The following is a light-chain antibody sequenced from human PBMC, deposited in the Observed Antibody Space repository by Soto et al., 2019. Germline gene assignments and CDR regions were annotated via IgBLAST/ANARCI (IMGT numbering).Light chain of an antibody. CDR1: SSNIGAGYD. V-gene: IGLV1-40*01. CDR3: QSYDSSLSAL. CDR2: GNS. J-gene: IGLJ3*02. Sequence: QSVLPQPPSVSGAPGQRVTTSCTGSSSNIGAGYDVHWYQQLPGTAPKLLIYGNSNRPSGVPDRFSGSKSGTSASLTITGLQAEDEADYSCQSYDSSLSALFGGGTKLTVL.